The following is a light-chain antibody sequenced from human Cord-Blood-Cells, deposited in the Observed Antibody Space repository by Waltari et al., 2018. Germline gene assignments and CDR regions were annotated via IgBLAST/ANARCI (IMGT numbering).Light chain of an antibody. Sequence: DIHMTQSPSTLSASVGDRVTLTCRARQSISSWFAWYQQKPGKAPKLLIYKASRLESGVPSRFSGSGSATEFTLSISSLQPDDFASYYCEQYNSYLYTFGQGTKLEIK. J-gene: IGKJ2*01. V-gene: IGKV1-5*03. CDR1: QSISSW. CDR3: EQYNSYLYT. CDR2: KAS.